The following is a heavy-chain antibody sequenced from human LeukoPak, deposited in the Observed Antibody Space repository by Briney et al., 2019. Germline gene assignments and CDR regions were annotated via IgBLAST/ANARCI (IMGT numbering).Heavy chain of an antibody. V-gene: IGHV1-2*05. CDR2: INPNSGGT. CDR1: GYTFTGYY. CDR3: ARATRTTVTARLHWYFDL. J-gene: IGHJ2*01. Sequence: ASVKVSCKASGYTFTGYYMHWVRQAPGQGLEWMGRINPNSGGTNYAQKFQGRVTMTRDTSISTAYMELSRLRSDDTGVYYCARATRTTVTARLHWYFDLWGRGTLVTVSS. D-gene: IGHD4-17*01.